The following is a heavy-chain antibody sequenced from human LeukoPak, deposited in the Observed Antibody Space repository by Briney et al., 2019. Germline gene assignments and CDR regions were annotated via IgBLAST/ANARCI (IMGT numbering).Heavy chain of an antibody. CDR3: TRQGDQDYYAMDV. CDR1: GGSISGYY. D-gene: IGHD3-16*01. V-gene: IGHV4-4*07. Sequence: SETLSLTCTVSGGSISGYYWSWIRQPAGKGLEWIGRIYNSGSSDYNPSHKSRVTMSVDTSKNQFSLKLSSVTAADTAVYYCTRQGDQDYYAMDVWGQGTTVTVSS. CDR2: IYNSGSS. J-gene: IGHJ6*02.